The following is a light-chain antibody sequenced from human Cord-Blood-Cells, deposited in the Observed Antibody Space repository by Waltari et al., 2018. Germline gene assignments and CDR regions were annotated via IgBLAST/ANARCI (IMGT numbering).Light chain of an antibody. CDR3: QQYNSYAT. J-gene: IGKJ1*01. CDR2: KAS. V-gene: IGKV1-5*03. Sequence: DIQMTQSPSTLSASVGDRVTITCRASQSISSWLAWYQQKPGKAPKLLIYKASSLESGVPSRFSGSASWTEFTPTISSLQPDDFATYYCQQYNSYATFGQGTKVEIK. CDR1: QSISSW.